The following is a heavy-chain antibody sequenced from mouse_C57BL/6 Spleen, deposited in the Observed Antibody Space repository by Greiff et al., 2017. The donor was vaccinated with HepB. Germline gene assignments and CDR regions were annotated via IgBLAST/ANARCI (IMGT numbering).Heavy chain of an antibody. V-gene: IGHV3-3*01. CDR3: ARAGSKYYAMDY. Sequence: EVKVIESGPRLVRPSQTLSLTCTVTGFSINSDCYWIWIRQFPGNKLEYIGYTFYSGITYYNPSLESRTYITRDTSKNQFSLKLSSVTTEDTATYYCARAGSKYYAMDYWGQGTSVTVSS. CDR2: TFYSGIT. J-gene: IGHJ4*01. CDR1: GFSINSDCY.